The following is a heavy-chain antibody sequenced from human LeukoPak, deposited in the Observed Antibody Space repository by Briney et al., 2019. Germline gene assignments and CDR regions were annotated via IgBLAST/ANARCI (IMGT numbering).Heavy chain of an antibody. V-gene: IGHV3-23*01. Sequence: GGSLRLSCAASGFTFSNYAMSWVRQAPGKGLEWVSVISGSGVGTYYADSVKGRFTISRDNSWNTLYLQMSSLRAEDTAVYYCAKDQVISGSEASDIWGQGTMVTVSS. CDR1: GFTFSNYA. CDR3: AKDQVISGSEASDI. D-gene: IGHD2-21*01. CDR2: ISGSGVGT. J-gene: IGHJ3*02.